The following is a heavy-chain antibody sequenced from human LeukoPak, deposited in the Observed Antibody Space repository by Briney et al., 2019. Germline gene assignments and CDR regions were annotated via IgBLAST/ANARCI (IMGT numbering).Heavy chain of an antibody. D-gene: IGHD1-26*01. J-gene: IGHJ5*02. CDR2: INPNSGDP. V-gene: IGHV1-2*06. CDR3: ARISGSDDWFDP. Sequence: VASVKVSCKTSGYTFTDSYIHWVRQAPGQGLEWMGRINPNSGDPNYPQKFQGRVTMTRDTSISTAYMELSRLRSDDTAVYYCARISGSDDWFDPWGQGTLVTVSS. CDR1: GYTFTDSY.